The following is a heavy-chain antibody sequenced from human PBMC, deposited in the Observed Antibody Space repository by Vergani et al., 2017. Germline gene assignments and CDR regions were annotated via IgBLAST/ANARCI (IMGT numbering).Heavy chain of an antibody. CDR2: IYYSGSP. CDR3: ARVCGYTYGHSEDWFDP. Sequence: QVQLQQWGPGLVKPSETLSLTCTVSGGSISSSSYYWGWIRQPPGKGLEWIGSIYYSGSPSYNPSPKSRVTVSVDTSKNQFSLRLSSLTAAYTAVYYCARVCGYTYGHSEDWFDPWGQGILVTVSS. V-gene: IGHV4-39*01. CDR1: GGSISSSSYY. D-gene: IGHD5-18*01. J-gene: IGHJ5*02.